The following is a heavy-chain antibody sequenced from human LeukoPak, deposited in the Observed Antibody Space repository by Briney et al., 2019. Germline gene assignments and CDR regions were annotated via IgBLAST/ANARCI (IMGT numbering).Heavy chain of an antibody. CDR1: GGSFSSYY. Sequence: PSETLSLTCAVYGGSFSSYYWSWIRQPPGKGLEWIGYIYYSGSTNYNPSLKSRVTISVDTSKNQFSLKLSSVTAADTAVYYCARASLLWFGLFDPWGQGTLVTVSS. J-gene: IGHJ5*02. D-gene: IGHD3-10*01. V-gene: IGHV4-59*01. CDR3: ARASLLWFGLFDP. CDR2: IYYSGST.